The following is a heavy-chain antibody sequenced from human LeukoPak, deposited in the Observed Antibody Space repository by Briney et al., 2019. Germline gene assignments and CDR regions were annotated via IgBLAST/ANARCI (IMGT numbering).Heavy chain of an antibody. V-gene: IGHV1-8*01. D-gene: IGHD3-9*01. J-gene: IGHJ6*02. CDR2: MNPNSGNT. CDR1: GYTFTSYD. CDR3: ARGRGALRYFDWLLQNYYYYGMDV. Sequence: GASVTVSYKASGYTFTSYDINWVRQATGQGLEWMGWMNPNSGNTGYAQKFQGRVTMTRNTSISTAYMELSSLRSEDTAVYYCARGRGALRYFDWLLQNYYYYGMDVWGQGTTVTVSS.